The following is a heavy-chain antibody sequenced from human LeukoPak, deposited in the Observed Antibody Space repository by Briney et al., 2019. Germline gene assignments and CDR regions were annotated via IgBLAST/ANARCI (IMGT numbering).Heavy chain of an antibody. V-gene: IGHV1-2*06. CDR2: INPNSGGT. CDR3: ARDPRITMVREPKINYYYYGMDA. CDR1: GYTFTGYY. Sequence: ASVKVSCKASGYTFTGYYMHWVRQAPGQGLEWMGRINPNSGGTNYAQKFQGRVTITRDTSASTAYMELSSLRSEDTAVYYCARDPRITMVREPKINYYYYGMDAWGQGTTVTVSS. D-gene: IGHD3-10*01. J-gene: IGHJ6*02.